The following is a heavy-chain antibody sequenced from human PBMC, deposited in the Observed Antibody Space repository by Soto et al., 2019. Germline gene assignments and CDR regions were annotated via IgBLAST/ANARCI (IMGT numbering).Heavy chain of an antibody. CDR2: INGDGTTT. CDR1: GFPFGPFY. J-gene: IGHJ6*03. Sequence: GGSLRLSCAASGFPFGPFYMHWVRQAPGKGLEWVSHINGDGTTTVYADSVKGRFTISRDNAKNTLYLQMTSLRAEDTAVYYCERDGGYPVSFNIGGKGKRVPVP. CDR3: ERDGGYPVSFNI. D-gene: IGHD2-15*01. V-gene: IGHV3-74*01.